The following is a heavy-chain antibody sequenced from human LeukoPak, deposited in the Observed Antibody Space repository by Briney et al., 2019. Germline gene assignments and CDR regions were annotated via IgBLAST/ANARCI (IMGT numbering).Heavy chain of an antibody. CDR1: GFTFSSYS. J-gene: IGHJ4*02. V-gene: IGHV3-21*01. Sequence: AGGSLRLSCAASGFTFSSYSMNWVRQAPGKGLEWVSSISSSSSYIYYADSVKGRFTISRDNAKNSLYLQMNSLRAEDTAVYYCARVVVAVAGSIDYWGQGTLVTVSS. CDR2: ISSSSSYI. D-gene: IGHD6-19*01. CDR3: ARVVVAVAGSIDY.